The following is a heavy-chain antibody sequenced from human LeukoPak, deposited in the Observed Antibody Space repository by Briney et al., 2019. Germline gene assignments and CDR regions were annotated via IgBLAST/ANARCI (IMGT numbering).Heavy chain of an antibody. V-gene: IGHV4-38-2*01. CDR3: ARGAYCSGATCYRSYDYYYMDV. J-gene: IGHJ6*03. CDR1: GYSLSSGYY. D-gene: IGHD2-15*01. CDR2: IYHSGST. Sequence: PSETLSLTCAVSGYSLSSGYYWGWIRQPPGKGLEWIGSIYHSGSTYYYPSHKSRVTISLHTSNNQFSLKLTSVTAADTAVYYCARGAYCSGATCYRSYDYYYMDVWGRGTTVTVAS.